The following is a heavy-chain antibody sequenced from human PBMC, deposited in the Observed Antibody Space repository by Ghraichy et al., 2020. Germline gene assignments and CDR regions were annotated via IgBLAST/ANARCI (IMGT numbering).Heavy chain of an antibody. V-gene: IGHV3-7*01. D-gene: IGHD3-3*01. Sequence: GESLNISCAASGFTFSSYWMSWVRQAPGKGLEWVANIKQDGSEKYYVDSVKGRFTISRDNAKNSLYLQMNSLRAEDTAVYYCAREYYDFWSDPDYWGQGTLVTVSS. CDR3: AREYYDFWSDPDY. CDR1: GFTFSSYW. CDR2: IKQDGSEK. J-gene: IGHJ4*02.